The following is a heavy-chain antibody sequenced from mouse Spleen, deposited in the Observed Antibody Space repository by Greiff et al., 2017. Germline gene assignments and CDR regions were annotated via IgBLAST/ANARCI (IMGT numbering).Heavy chain of an antibody. CDR3: ARDRDYDYDVGDYFDY. V-gene: IGHV5-4*01. J-gene: IGHJ2*01. D-gene: IGHD2-4*01. CDR2: ISDGGSYT. Sequence: EVKLVESGGGLVKPGGSLKLSCAASGFTFSSYAMSWVRQTPEKRLEWVATISDGGSYTYYPDNVKGRFTISRDNAKNNLYLQMSHLKSEDTAMYYCARDRDYDYDVGDYFDYWGQGTTLTVSS. CDR1: GFTFSSYA.